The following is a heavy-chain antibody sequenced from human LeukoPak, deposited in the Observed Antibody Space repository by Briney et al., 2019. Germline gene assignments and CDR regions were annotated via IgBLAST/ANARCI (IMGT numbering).Heavy chain of an antibody. CDR2: IYHSGST. J-gene: IGHJ4*02. Sequence: EPSETLSLTCTVSGGSISSSSYYWAWIRQPPGKGLEWLGSIYHSGSTYYSPSLKSRLTMSVDTSKNQFSLKLSSLTAADTAVYYCARLRSNYYQSTGYFDNWGQGTLVTVSS. CDR3: ARLRSNYYQSTGYFDN. CDR1: GGSISSSSYY. V-gene: IGHV4-39*01. D-gene: IGHD3-22*01.